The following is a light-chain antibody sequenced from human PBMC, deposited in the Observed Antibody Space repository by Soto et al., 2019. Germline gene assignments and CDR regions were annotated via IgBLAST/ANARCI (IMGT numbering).Light chain of an antibody. Sequence: QSALTQPASVSGSPGQSITIPCTGTSSDIGHSNDYYYVSWYPQHAGKAPKLLILGVSNRPSGISGRCSGSKSGNTASLTISGLLPEDEADYYYISYTGSTTSNWVLGGGTKLTVL. CDR2: GVS. J-gene: IGLJ3*02. CDR1: SSDIGHSNDYYY. CDR3: ISYTGSTTSNWV. V-gene: IGLV2-14*01.